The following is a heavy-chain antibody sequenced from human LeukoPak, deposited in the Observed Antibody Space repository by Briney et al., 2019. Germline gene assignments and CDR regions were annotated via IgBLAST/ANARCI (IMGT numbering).Heavy chain of an antibody. Sequence: ASVKVSCKASGYTFTGYYIHWERQAPGQGLEWMGWINPNSGGTNYAQKFRGRVTVTRDMSISTAYMELSRLRSDDTAVYYCARTHCTSTSCYPYFDYWGQGTLVTVSS. CDR3: ARTHCTSTSCYPYFDY. V-gene: IGHV1-2*02. D-gene: IGHD2-2*01. CDR1: GYTFTGYY. J-gene: IGHJ4*02. CDR2: INPNSGGT.